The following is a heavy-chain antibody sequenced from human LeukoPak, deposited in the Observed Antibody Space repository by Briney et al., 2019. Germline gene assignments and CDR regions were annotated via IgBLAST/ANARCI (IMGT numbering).Heavy chain of an antibody. CDR2: ISSSGSTI. Sequence: GGSLRFSCAASGFTFSSYEMNWVRQAPGKGLEWVSYISSSGSTIYYADSVRGRFTISRDNAKNSLYLQMNSLRAEYTAVYYCARENRRYSGITAERAFDIWGQGTMVTVSS. CDR3: ARENRRYSGITAERAFDI. CDR1: GFTFSSYE. J-gene: IGHJ3*02. V-gene: IGHV3-48*03. D-gene: IGHD1-26*01.